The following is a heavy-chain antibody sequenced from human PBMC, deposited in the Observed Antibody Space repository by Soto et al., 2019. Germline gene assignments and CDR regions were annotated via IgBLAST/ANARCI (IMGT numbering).Heavy chain of an antibody. CDR3: ARGVVDIVATTYHDAFNI. CDR1: GGTFSSYT. CDR2: IIPILGIA. V-gene: IGHV1-69*02. Sequence: QVQLVQSGAEVKKPGSSVKVSCKASGGTFSSYTISWVRQAPGQGLEWMGRIIPILGIANYAQKFQGRVTITADKSTSTAYMELSSLRSEDTAVYYCARGVVDIVATTYHDAFNIWGQGTMVTVSS. D-gene: IGHD5-12*01. J-gene: IGHJ3*02.